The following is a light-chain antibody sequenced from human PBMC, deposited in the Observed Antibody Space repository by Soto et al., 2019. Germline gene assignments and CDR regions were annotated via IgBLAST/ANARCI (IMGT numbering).Light chain of an antibody. Sequence: QSALTQPPSASGSPAQSVTISCTGTSSDVGGYNYVSWYQHHPGKAPKLMVSEVSKRPSGVPDRFSGSKSGNTASLTVSGLQAEDEADYYCSSYAGNNNPYVFGTGTKVTVL. J-gene: IGLJ1*01. V-gene: IGLV2-8*01. CDR3: SSYAGNNNPYV. CDR2: EVS. CDR1: SSDVGGYNY.